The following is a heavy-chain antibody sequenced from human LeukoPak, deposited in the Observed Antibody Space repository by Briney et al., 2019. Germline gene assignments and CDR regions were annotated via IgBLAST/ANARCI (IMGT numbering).Heavy chain of an antibody. Sequence: SQTLSLTCAISGDSVSSNSVTWNWIRQSPSRGLEWLGRTYCRSTWYNDYAVSVRGRITVNPDTSKNQFSLHLNSVTPEDTAVYYCARRLTQYDCFDPWGRGILVTVSS. V-gene: IGHV6-1*01. J-gene: IGHJ5*02. CDR3: ARRLTQYDCFDP. CDR2: TYCRSTWYN. D-gene: IGHD2-2*01. CDR1: GDSVSSNSVT.